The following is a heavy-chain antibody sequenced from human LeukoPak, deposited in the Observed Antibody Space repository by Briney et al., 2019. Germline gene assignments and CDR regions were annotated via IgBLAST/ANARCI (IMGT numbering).Heavy chain of an antibody. CDR1: GFTFSSYA. V-gene: IGHV3-30*04. CDR2: ISYDGSNK. J-gene: IGHJ5*02. D-gene: IGHD3-9*01. Sequence: GGSLRLSCAASGFTFSSYAMHWVRQAPGKGLEWVAVISYDGSNKYYADSVKGRFTISRDNSKNTLYLQTNSLRAEDTAVYYCARESGSYYDILPFDPWGQGTLVTVSS. CDR3: ARESGSYYDILPFDP.